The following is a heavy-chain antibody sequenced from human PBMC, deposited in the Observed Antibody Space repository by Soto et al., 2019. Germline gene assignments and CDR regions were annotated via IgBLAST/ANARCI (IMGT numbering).Heavy chain of an antibody. CDR3: ARHDIVVVPAATEWFDP. CDR2: IDPSDSYT. Sequence: GESLKISCKGSGYSFTSYWIGWVRQMPGKGLEWMGRIDPSDSYTNYSPSFQGHVTISADKSISTAYLQWSSLKASDTAMYYCARHDIVVVPAATEWFDPWGQGTPVTVSS. CDR1: GYSFTSYW. J-gene: IGHJ5*02. D-gene: IGHD2-2*01. V-gene: IGHV5-10-1*01.